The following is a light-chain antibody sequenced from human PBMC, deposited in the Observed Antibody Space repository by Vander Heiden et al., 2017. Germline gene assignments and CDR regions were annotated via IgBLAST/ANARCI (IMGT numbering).Light chain of an antibody. CDR3: QQRNSWPRT. J-gene: IGKJ2*01. CDR1: QSISAC. CDR2: DAS. Sequence: ELVLKPFPAPLSFSPGERATLSCRASQSISACLAWYQQKPGQAPRLLIYDASNRATGIPARFSGSGSGTDFTLTISSLEPEDFAVYYCQQRNSWPRTFGQGTKVEI. V-gene: IGKV3-11*01.